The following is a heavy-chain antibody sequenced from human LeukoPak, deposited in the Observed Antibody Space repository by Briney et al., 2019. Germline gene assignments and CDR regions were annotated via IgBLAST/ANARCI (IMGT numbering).Heavy chain of an antibody. CDR2: INPNSGGT. CDR3: ASGLAVAGFGLSDY. J-gene: IGHJ4*02. CDR1: GYTFTGYY. V-gene: IGHV1-2*06. D-gene: IGHD6-19*01. Sequence: GASVKVSCKASGYTFTGYYMHWVRQAPGQGLEWMGRINPNSGGTNYAQKFQGRVTMTRDTSISTAYMELSRLRSDDTAVYYCASGLAVAGFGLSDYWGQGTLVTVSS.